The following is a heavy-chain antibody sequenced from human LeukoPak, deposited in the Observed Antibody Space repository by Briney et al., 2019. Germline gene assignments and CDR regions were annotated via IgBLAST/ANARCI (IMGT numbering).Heavy chain of an antibody. CDR3: ARTGSYYDSSGYPFDY. Sequence: SETLSLTCTVSGGSISSGDYYWSWIRQPPGKGLEWIGYIYYSGSTYYNPSLKSRVTISVDTSKNQFSLKLSSVTAADTAVYYCARTGSYYDSSGYPFDYWGQGTLVTVSS. J-gene: IGHJ4*02. CDR1: GGSISSGDYY. D-gene: IGHD3-22*01. CDR2: IYYSGST. V-gene: IGHV4-30-4*01.